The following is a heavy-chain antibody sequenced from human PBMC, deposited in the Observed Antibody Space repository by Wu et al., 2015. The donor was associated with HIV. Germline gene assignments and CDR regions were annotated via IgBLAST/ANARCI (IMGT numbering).Heavy chain of an antibody. CDR1: GYTFTSYD. CDR3: ARGRRSGSMIFEPGVVPTP. V-gene: IGHV1-8*01. D-gene: IGHD3-22*01. Sequence: QVQLVQSGAEVKKPGASVKVSCKASGYTFTSYDINWVRQATGQGLEWMGWMNPNSGNTGYAQKFQGRVTMTRNTSISTAYMELSSLRSEDTAVYYCARGRRSGSMIFEPGVVPTPWGQGTLVTVSS. CDR2: MNPNSGNT. J-gene: IGHJ5*02.